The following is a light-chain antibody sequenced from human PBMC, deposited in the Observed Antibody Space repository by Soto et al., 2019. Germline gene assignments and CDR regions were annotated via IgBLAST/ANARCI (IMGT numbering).Light chain of an antibody. CDR2: GAS. CDR3: QQYNNWPPT. J-gene: IGKJ5*01. CDR1: QSVSGN. V-gene: IGKV3-15*01. Sequence: EIVMTQSPATLSVSPGERATLSCRASQSVSGNLAWYQQKPGQAPRLLIYGASTRATGILARFSGHGSGTDFTLTISSLQSEDFAVYYCQQYNNWPPTFGQGTRLEIK.